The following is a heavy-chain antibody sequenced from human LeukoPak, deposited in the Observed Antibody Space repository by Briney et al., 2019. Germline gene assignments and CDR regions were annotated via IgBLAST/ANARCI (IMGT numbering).Heavy chain of an antibody. CDR1: GFTFDDYA. D-gene: IGHD6-13*01. J-gene: IGHJ6*02. CDR2: ISWNSGSI. CDR3: AKDIHPAAGPVNYYYYGMDV. Sequence: GRSLRLSCAASGFTFDDYAMHWVRQAPGKGLEWVSGISWNSGSIGYADSVKGRFTISRDNAKNSLYLQMNSLRAEDTALYYCAKDIHPAAGPVNYYYYGMDVWGQGTTVTVSS. V-gene: IGHV3-9*01.